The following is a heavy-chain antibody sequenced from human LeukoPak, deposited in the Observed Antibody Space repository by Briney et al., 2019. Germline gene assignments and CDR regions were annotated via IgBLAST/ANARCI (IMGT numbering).Heavy chain of an antibody. D-gene: IGHD6-19*01. CDR1: GFTFSSYE. V-gene: IGHV3-48*03. Sequence: GGSLRLSCAASGFTFSSYEMNWVRQAPGKGLEWVSYISSSGSTIYYADSVKGRFTISRDNAKNSLYLQMNSLRAEDTAVYYCARDRPGSGGHNWFDPWGQGTLVTVSS. CDR2: ISSSGSTI. J-gene: IGHJ5*02. CDR3: ARDRPGSGGHNWFDP.